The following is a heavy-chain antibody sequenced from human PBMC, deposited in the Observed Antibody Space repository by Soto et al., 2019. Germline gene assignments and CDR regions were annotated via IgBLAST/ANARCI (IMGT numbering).Heavy chain of an antibody. Sequence: PGESLKISCKGSGYSFTSYWISWVRQMPGKGLEWMGRIDPSDSYTNYSPSFQGHVTISADKSISTAYLHWSSLKASDTAMYYCARHLSSSSWYLKHCGQGHLVPVSS. J-gene: IGHJ1*01. CDR1: GYSFTSYW. CDR3: ARHLSSSSWYLKH. D-gene: IGHD6-13*01. CDR2: IDPSDSYT. V-gene: IGHV5-10-1*01.